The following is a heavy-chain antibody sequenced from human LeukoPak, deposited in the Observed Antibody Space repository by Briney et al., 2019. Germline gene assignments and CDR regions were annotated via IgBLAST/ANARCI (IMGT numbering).Heavy chain of an antibody. Sequence: GGSLRLSCAVSILTFSSYAMSWVRQAPGKGREWVSAISGSGGGTYYADSLSRRFTISRHNSKNTLYLRMNSLRAEDTAVYYCAKDDYGGNSELWGQGTLVTVST. CDR1: ILTFSSYA. CDR2: ISGSGGGT. CDR3: AKDDYGGNSEL. J-gene: IGHJ4*02. D-gene: IGHD4-23*01. V-gene: IGHV3-23*01.